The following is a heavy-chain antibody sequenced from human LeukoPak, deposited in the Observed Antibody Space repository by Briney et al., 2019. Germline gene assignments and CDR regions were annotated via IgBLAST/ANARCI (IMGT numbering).Heavy chain of an antibody. V-gene: IGHV1-2*02. CDR3: ARGYSSSWYYGYYDSSGYYAYFDY. D-gene: IGHD3-22*01. CDR1: GYTFTGYY. Sequence: GASVKVSCKASGYTFTGYYMHWVRQAPGQGLEWMGWINPNSGGTNYAQKFQGRVTMTRDTSSSTAYMELSRLRSDDTAVYYCARGYSSSWYYGYYDSSGYYAYFDYWGQGTLVTVSS. J-gene: IGHJ4*02. CDR2: INPNSGGT.